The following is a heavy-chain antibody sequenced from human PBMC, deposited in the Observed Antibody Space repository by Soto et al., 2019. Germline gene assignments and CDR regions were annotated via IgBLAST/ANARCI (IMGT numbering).Heavy chain of an antibody. CDR3: AGEKVGTSGIEF. CDR1: GYTFTGYD. Sequence: QAQLVQTGAEVKKPGASVKVSCKASGYTFTGYDINWVRQATGHGLEWMGWMNPNSGNTGYAQNFQGRVTMTRDNSITTAYMELTSLRDDDSAVYYCAGEKVGTSGIEFWGQGTLVTVSS. CDR2: MNPNSGNT. J-gene: IGHJ4*02. V-gene: IGHV1-8*01. D-gene: IGHD3-10*01.